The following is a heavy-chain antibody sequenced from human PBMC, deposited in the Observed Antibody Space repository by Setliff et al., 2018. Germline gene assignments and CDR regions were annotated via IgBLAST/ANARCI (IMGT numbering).Heavy chain of an antibody. CDR2: IYTSWST. CDR1: GDSISSRRNY. Sequence: PLETLSLTCTVSGDSISSRRNYWGWFRQPAGKELEWIGQIYTSWSTNYNPSLKSRVTISLDTSKNQFSLSLTSVTAEDTAVYYCARMSGFQYIDVWDKGTTVTVSS. V-gene: IGHV4-61*09. CDR3: ARMSGFQYIDV. D-gene: IGHD3-3*01. J-gene: IGHJ6*03.